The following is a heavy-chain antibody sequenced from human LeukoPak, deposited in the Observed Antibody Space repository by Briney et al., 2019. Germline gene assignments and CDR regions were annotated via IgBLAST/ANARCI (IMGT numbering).Heavy chain of an antibody. CDR2: IYASGST. V-gene: IGHV4-61*02. Sequence: SQTLSLTCTVSGGSIQSGSYYWSWIRQPAGKGLEWIGRIYASGSTNYNPSLKSRVTISVDTSKNQFSLKLSSVTAADTAVYYCARGRYYDSSGLPFYWGQGTLVTVSS. J-gene: IGHJ4*02. CDR3: ARGRYYDSSGLPFY. CDR1: GGSIQSGSYY. D-gene: IGHD3-22*01.